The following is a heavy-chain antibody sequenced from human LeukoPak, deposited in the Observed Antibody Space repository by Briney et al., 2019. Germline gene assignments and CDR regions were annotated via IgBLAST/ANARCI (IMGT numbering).Heavy chain of an antibody. CDR3: ARVVAAGKVDC. D-gene: IGHD6-25*01. V-gene: IGHV1-8*01. J-gene: IGHJ4*02. CDR1: GYTFTSYD. Sequence: ASVKVSCKASGYTFTSYDINWVRQAAGQGLEWMGWVNPNSGNTGYAQKFQGRGTMTRNTSISTAYMELSSLRSEDTAVYYCARVVAAGKVDCWGQGTLVTVSS. CDR2: VNPNSGNT.